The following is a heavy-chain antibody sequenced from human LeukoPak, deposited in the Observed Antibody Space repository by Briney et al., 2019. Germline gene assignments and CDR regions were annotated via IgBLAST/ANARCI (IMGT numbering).Heavy chain of an antibody. Sequence: GGSLRLSCAASGFTFSSYSMNWVRQAPGKGLEWVSSISSSSSYIYYADSVKGRFAISRDNAKNSLYLQMNSLRAEDTAVYHCASFSLKGYDYWGQGTLVTVSS. CDR1: GFTFSSYS. D-gene: IGHD6-13*01. V-gene: IGHV3-21*01. CDR3: ASFSLKGYDY. CDR2: ISSSSSYI. J-gene: IGHJ4*02.